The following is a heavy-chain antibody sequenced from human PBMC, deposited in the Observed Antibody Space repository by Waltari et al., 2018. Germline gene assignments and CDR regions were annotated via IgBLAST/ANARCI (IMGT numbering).Heavy chain of an antibody. CDR2: ISSSSSTI. CDR3: AREVPPELGDDAFDI. V-gene: IGHV3-48*01. CDR1: GFTFSSYS. Sequence: EVQLVESGGGLVQPGGSLRLSCAASGFTFSSYSMNWVRQAPGKGLEWVSYISSSSSTIYYADSVKGRFTISRDNAKNSLYLQMNSLRAEDTAVYYCAREVPPELGDDAFDIWGQGTMVTVSS. J-gene: IGHJ3*02. D-gene: IGHD3-16*01.